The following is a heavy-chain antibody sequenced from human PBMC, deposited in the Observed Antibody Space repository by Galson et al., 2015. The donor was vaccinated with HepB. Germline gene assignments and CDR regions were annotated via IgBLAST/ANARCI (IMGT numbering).Heavy chain of an antibody. CDR3: ARGVTMVRGPPPAFDY. CDR1: GGSISSYY. V-gene: IGHV4-59*12. J-gene: IGHJ4*02. D-gene: IGHD3-10*01. Sequence: TLSLTCTVSGGSISSYYWSWIRQPPGKGLEWIGYIGYSGSTNYNPSLKSRITISVDRSKNQFSLKLSSVTAADTAVYYCARGVTMVRGPPPAFDYWGQGTLVTVSS. CDR2: IGYSGST.